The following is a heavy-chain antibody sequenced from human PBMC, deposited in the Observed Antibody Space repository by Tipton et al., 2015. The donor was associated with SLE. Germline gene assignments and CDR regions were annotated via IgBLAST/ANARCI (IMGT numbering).Heavy chain of an antibody. Sequence: GSLRLSCAASGFTFSSYAMSWVRQAPGKGLEWVSAISGSGGSTYYADSVKGRFTISRDNSKNTLYLQMNSLKTEDTAVYYCTTDMGYSSSAFDYWGQGTLVTVSS. J-gene: IGHJ4*02. CDR2: ISGSGGST. CDR3: TTDMGYSSSAFDY. D-gene: IGHD6-13*01. CDR1: GFTFSSYA. V-gene: IGHV3-23*01.